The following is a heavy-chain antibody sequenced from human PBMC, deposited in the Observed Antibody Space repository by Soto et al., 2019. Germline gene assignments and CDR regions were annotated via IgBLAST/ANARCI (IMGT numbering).Heavy chain of an antibody. Sequence: QVQLVQSGAEVKKPGSSVKVSCKASGGTFSRYAISWVRQAPGQGLEWMGGITPMFGTANYAQKFQGRVTISADESTSTVHMELRRLRSEDTAVHYCAHTLGSAVAGPGRFDLWGRGTLVIVSS. J-gene: IGHJ2*01. V-gene: IGHV1-69*12. CDR1: GGTFSRYA. D-gene: IGHD6-19*01. CDR2: ITPMFGTA. CDR3: AHTLGSAVAGPGRFDL.